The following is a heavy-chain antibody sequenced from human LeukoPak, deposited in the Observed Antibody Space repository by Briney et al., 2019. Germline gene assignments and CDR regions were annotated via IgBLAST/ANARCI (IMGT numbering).Heavy chain of an antibody. J-gene: IGHJ4*02. CDR1: GFTFSSYS. CDR3: ASVTVTTSD. D-gene: IGHD4-17*01. CDR2: ISSGSSTI. V-gene: IGHV3-48*04. Sequence: GGSLRLSCAASGFTFSSYSMNWVRQAPGKGLEWVSYISSGSSTIYYADSVKGRFTISRDNAKNSLYLQMNSLRAEDTAVYYCASVTVTTSDWGQGTLVTVSS.